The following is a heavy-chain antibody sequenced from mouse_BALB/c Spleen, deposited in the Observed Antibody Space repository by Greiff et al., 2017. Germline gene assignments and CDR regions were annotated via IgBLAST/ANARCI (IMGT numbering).Heavy chain of an antibody. V-gene: IGHV3-8*02. CDR1: GDSITSGY. CDR2: ISYSGST. Sequence: EVMLVESGPSLVKPSQTLSLTCSVTGDSITSGYWNWIRKFPGNKLEYMGYISYSGSTYYNPSLKSRISITRDTSKNQYYLQLNSVTTEDTATYYCARNPALYGNYPYYYAMDYWGQGTSVTVSS. D-gene: IGHD2-1*01. J-gene: IGHJ4*01. CDR3: ARNPALYGNYPYYYAMDY.